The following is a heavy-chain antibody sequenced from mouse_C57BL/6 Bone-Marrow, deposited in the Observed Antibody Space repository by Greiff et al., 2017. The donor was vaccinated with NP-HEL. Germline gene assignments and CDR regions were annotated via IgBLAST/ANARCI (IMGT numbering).Heavy chain of an antibody. Sequence: VKLMESGPGLVQPSQSLSITCTVSGFSLTSYGVHWVRQSPGKGLEWLGVIWSGGSTDYNAAFISRLSISKDNSKSQVFFKMNSLQADDTAIYYCARRGDGYYGGFAYWGQGTLVTVSA. CDR3: ARRGDGYYGGFAY. D-gene: IGHD2-3*01. CDR1: GFSLTSYG. J-gene: IGHJ3*01. V-gene: IGHV2-2*01. CDR2: IWSGGST.